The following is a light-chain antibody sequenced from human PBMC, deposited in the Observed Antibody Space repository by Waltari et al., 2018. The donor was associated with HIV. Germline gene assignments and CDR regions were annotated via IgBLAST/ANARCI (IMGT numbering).Light chain of an antibody. J-gene: IGKJ5*01. CDR2: DVS. CDR1: QAISTS. CDR3: QQYKNFPIT. Sequence: AIHLTQSPSSLSASLVDRVTLTCRASQAISTSLAWDQQRPGSPPKLLIYDVSSLDRGVPSRFSGSGFDTHFTLTINGLRAEDFATYHCQQYKNFPITFGRGTRLEIK. V-gene: IGKV1D-13*01.